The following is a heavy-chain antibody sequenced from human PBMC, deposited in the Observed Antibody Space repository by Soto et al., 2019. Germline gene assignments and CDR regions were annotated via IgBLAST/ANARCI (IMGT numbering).Heavy chain of an antibody. CDR3: ARSWAVAGSYDF. Sequence: EVQLVESGGGLVQPGGSLRLSRAASGFSVSSNYMNWVRQAPGKGLEWVSIIYSGDSTYYAASVKGRFTISRDNSKNTLYLQMNSLRAEDTAVYYCARSWAVAGSYDFWGQGTLVPVSS. CDR2: IYSGDST. D-gene: IGHD6-19*01. V-gene: IGHV3-66*01. CDR1: GFSVSSNY. J-gene: IGHJ4*02.